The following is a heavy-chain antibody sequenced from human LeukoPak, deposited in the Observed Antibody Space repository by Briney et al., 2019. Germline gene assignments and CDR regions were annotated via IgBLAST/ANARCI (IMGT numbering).Heavy chain of an antibody. D-gene: IGHD1-14*01. J-gene: IGHJ4*02. Sequence: GGSLRLSCAASGFTFSNYYMNWVRQAPGKGLEWVANIKQDGTEKYYVDSAKDRFTISRDNAKNSLYLQMNSLRAEDTAVYYCARGVLWEPPDYWGQGTLVTVSS. CDR1: GFTFSNYY. CDR3: ARGVLWEPPDY. CDR2: IKQDGTEK. V-gene: IGHV3-7*01.